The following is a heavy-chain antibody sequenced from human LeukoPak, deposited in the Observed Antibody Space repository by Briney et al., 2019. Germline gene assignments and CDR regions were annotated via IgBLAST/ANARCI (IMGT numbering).Heavy chain of an antibody. CDR1: GFTFSSYS. CDR3: ARRHYYGLYGMDV. D-gene: IGHD3-10*01. Sequence: GGSLRLSCAASGFTFSSYSMNWVRQAPGKGLEWVSYISSSNTIYYADSVKGRFTISRDNSRNTLYLQMNSLRAEDTAVYYCARRHYYGLYGMDVWGQGTTVTVSS. V-gene: IGHV3-48*01. J-gene: IGHJ6*02. CDR2: ISSSNTI.